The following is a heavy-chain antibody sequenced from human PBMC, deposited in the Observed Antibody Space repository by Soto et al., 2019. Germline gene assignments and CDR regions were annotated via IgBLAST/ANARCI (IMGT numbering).Heavy chain of an antibody. CDR1: GDSISSGFH. V-gene: IGHV4-38-2*01. CDR2: IYHSGTT. CDR3: ARTDYYDSSGYYYVPAPVFDY. J-gene: IGHJ4*02. Sequence: SETLSLTCAVSGDSISSGFHWAWIRQPPGKGLEWVASIYHSGTTYYNPSLTSRVTISVDTSKNQFSLKLSSVTAADTAVYYCARTDYYDSSGYYYVPAPVFDYWGQGTLVTVSS. D-gene: IGHD3-22*01.